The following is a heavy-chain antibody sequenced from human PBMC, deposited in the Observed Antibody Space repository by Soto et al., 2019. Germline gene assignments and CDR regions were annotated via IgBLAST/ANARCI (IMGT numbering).Heavy chain of an antibody. V-gene: IGHV3-23*01. CDR3: AKDLRELAPREDV. CDR1: EFTFSNYA. CDR2: ISYGGGTT. J-gene: IGHJ6*02. Sequence: GGSLRLSCAASEFTFSNYAMSWVRQAPGKGLEWVSAISYGGGTTYYADSVKGRFTISRDNSKNTLYLQMNSLRAEDTAVYYCAKDLRELAPREDVWGQGTTVTVSS. D-gene: IGHD3-16*01.